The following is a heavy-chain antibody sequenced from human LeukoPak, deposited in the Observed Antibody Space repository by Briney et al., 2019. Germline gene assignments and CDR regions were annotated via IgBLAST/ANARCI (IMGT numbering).Heavy chain of an antibody. CDR2: ISSSSYI. CDR1: GFTFSSYS. CDR3: ARDDGGVPSDY. V-gene: IGHV3-21*01. D-gene: IGHD3-3*01. J-gene: IGHJ4*02. Sequence: GGSLRLSCAASGFTFSSYSMNWARQAPGKGLEWVSSISSSSYIYYADSVKGRFTISRDNAKNSLYLQMNSLRAEDTAVYYCARDDGGVPSDYWGQGTLVTVSS.